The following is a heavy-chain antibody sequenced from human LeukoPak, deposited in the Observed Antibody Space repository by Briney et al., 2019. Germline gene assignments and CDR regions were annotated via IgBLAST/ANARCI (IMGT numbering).Heavy chain of an antibody. CDR2: INTNTGNP. CDR1: GYTFTSYA. J-gene: IGHJ6*02. Sequence: ASVKVSCKASGYTFTSYAMNWVRQAPGQGLEWMGWINTNTGNPTYAQGFTGRFVFSLDTSVSTAYLQISSLKAEDTAVYYCARDDCSGGSCYPSYYYYYYGTDVWGQGTTVTVSS. CDR3: ARDDCSGGSCYPSYYYYYYGTDV. D-gene: IGHD2-15*01. V-gene: IGHV7-4-1*02.